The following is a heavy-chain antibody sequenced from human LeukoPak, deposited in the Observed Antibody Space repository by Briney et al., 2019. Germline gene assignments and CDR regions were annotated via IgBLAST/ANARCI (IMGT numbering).Heavy chain of an antibody. Sequence: RRASVKVSCKASGGTFSSYAISWVRQAPGQGLEWMRRIIPIFGTANYAQKFQGRVTITTDESTSTAYMELSSLRSEDTAVYYCARELGDYGDYVDAFDIWGLGTMVTVSS. CDR2: IIPIFGTA. J-gene: IGHJ3*02. D-gene: IGHD4-17*01. V-gene: IGHV1-69*05. CDR1: GGTFSSYA. CDR3: ARELGDYGDYVDAFDI.